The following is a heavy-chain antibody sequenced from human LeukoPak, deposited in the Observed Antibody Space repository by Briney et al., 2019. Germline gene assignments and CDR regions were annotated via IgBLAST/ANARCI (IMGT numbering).Heavy chain of an antibody. CDR3: GRGGGELRLFDY. V-gene: IGHV3-30-3*01. J-gene: IGHJ4*02. D-gene: IGHD1-26*01. Sequence: GRSLRLSCAASGFTFSSYAMHWVRQAPGKGLEWVAVISYDGSNKYYADSVKGRFTISRDNSKNTLYLQMNSLRAEDTAVYYGGRGGGELRLFDYWGQGTLVTVSS. CDR2: ISYDGSNK. CDR1: GFTFSSYA.